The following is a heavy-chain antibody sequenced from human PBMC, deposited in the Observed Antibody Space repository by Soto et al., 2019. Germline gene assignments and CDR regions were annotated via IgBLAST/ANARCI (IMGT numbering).Heavy chain of an antibody. J-gene: IGHJ6*02. CDR1: GFTFNNYA. CDR2: ISANGQGI. CDR3: ARGSDRTYYYYGMDV. V-gene: IGHV3-23*01. Sequence: GGSLRLSCAASGFTFNNYAMSWVRQAPGKGLEWVSAISANGQGIYYADSVKGRFIISRDSSKNSLYLQMNSLRAEDTAVYYCARGSDRTYYYYGMDVWGQGTTVTVS.